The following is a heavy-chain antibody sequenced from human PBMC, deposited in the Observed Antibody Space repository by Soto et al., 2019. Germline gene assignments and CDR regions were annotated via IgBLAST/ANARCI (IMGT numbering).Heavy chain of an antibody. V-gene: IGHV1-18*01. Sequence: QVQLVQSGAEVKKPGASVKVSCKASGYTFAAYGITWVRRAPGQGLEWMGWISPYNGDTKYAQHLQGRVSMTTDRSTSTAYMELRSLRSDDTAVYFYARILEELGGGYNYYDMDVWGEGTTVTVAS. CDR2: ISPYNGDT. D-gene: IGHD1-26*01. CDR1: GYTFAAYG. J-gene: IGHJ6*03. CDR3: ARILEELGGGYNYYDMDV.